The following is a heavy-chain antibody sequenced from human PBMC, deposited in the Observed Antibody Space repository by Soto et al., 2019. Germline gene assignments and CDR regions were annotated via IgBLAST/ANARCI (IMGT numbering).Heavy chain of an antibody. V-gene: IGHV2-5*02. CDR1: VFSLSTSGVG. J-gene: IGHJ4*02. D-gene: IGHD2-21*01. CDR2: IYWDDDK. CDR3: AHSSTGHIVVVNAILGEYCFVY. Sequence: QITLKESGPTLVKPTQTLTLNCTFSVFSLSTSGVGVGWIRQTPVKALEWLALIYWDDDKRYSPSLKSRLTITKATYKSQVVLTTTNMDPVDTATYYCAHSSTGHIVVVNAILGEYCFVYWGQGTLVTVSS.